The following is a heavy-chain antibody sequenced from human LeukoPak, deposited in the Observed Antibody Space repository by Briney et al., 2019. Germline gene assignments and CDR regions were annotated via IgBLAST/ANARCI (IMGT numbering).Heavy chain of an antibody. CDR3: ATMVRGVILPQDY. Sequence: GGSLRLSCAASGFTFSSYSMNWVRQAPGKGLEWVSSISSSSSYIYYADSVKGRFTISRDNAKNSLYPQMNSLRAEDTAVYYCATMVRGVILPQDYWGQGTLVTVSS. V-gene: IGHV3-21*01. CDR1: GFTFSSYS. CDR2: ISSSSSYI. D-gene: IGHD3-10*01. J-gene: IGHJ4*02.